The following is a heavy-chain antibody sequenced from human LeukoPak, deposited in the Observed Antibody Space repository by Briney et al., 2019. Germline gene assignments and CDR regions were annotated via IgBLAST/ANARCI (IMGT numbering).Heavy chain of an antibody. Sequence: SGESLTLSCAPSGLTFDDYSMHWVRHAPGKGLEWVSCISWNSGSIGYADSVKGGFTISRENAKNSLYLQMNSLRAEDTALYYCAKGYGSGSYKYNWFDHWGQGTLVTVSS. V-gene: IGHV3-9*01. CDR2: ISWNSGSI. J-gene: IGHJ5*02. CDR3: AKGYGSGSYKYNWFDH. D-gene: IGHD3-10*01. CDR1: GLTFDDYS.